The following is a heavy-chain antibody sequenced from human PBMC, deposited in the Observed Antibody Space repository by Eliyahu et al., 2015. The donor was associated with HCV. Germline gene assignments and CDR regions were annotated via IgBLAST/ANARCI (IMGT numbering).Heavy chain of an antibody. V-gene: IGHV3-33*01. D-gene: IGHD3-10*01. CDR2: IWYDGSNK. CDR1: GFTFSGXG. Sequence: QVQLVESGGGVVQPGRSLRLSCAASGFTFSGXGMHWVRQAPGKGLEWVAVIWYDGSNKYYADSVKGRFTISRDNSKNTLYLQMNSLRAEDTAVYYCARERITMVRGGAVDVWGQGTTVTVSS. CDR3: ARERITMVRGGAVDV. J-gene: IGHJ6*02.